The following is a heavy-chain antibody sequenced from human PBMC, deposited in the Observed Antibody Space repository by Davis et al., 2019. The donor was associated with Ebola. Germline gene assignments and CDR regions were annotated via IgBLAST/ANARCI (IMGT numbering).Heavy chain of an antibody. D-gene: IGHD3-22*01. Sequence: ASVKVSCKASGGTFSSYAISWVRQAPGQGLEWMGIINPSGGSTSYAQKFQGRVSMTRDTSISTAFMELSSLRSDDTAVYYCARSQGDSSSWHDYWGQGTLVTVSS. CDR3: ARSQGDSSSWHDY. V-gene: IGHV1-46*01. J-gene: IGHJ4*02. CDR2: INPSGGST. CDR1: GGTFSSYA.